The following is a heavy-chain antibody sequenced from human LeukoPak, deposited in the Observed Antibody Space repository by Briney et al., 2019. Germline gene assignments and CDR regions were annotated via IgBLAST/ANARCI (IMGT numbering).Heavy chain of an antibody. CDR3: ARSGFGVRGPEDWFDP. CDR2: IYTSGST. D-gene: IGHD3-10*01. J-gene: IGHJ5*02. Sequence: SETLSLTCTVSGGSISSYYWSWIRQPAGKGLEWIGRIYTSGSTNYNPSLKSRVTMSVDTSKNQFSLKLSSVTAADTAVYYCARSGFGVRGPEDWFDPWGQGTLVTVSS. CDR1: GGSISSYY. V-gene: IGHV4-4*07.